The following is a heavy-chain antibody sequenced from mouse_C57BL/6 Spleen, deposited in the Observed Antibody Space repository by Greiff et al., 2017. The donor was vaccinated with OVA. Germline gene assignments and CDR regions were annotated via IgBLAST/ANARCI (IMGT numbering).Heavy chain of an antibody. Sequence: QVQLQQPGAELVMPGASVTLSCKASGYTFTSYWMHWVKQRPGQGLEWIGEIDPSDSYTNYNQKFKGKSTLTVDKSSSTAYMQLSSLTSEDSAVYYCARTAKWDRYYFDYWGQGTTLTVSS. V-gene: IGHV1-69*01. CDR3: ARTAKWDRYYFDY. CDR2: IDPSDSYT. CDR1: GYTFTSYW. D-gene: IGHD4-1*01. J-gene: IGHJ2*01.